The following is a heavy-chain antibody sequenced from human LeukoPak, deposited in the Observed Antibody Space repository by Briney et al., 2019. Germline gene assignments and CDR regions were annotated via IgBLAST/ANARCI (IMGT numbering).Heavy chain of an antibody. CDR1: GYTFTSYA. V-gene: IGHV1-69*13. Sequence: SVKVSCKASGYTFTSYAMHWVRQAPGQGLEWMGGIIPIFGTANYAQKFQGRVTITADESTSTAYMELSSLRSEDTAVYYCARTVVYSTSSPYYYGMDVWGQGTTVTVSS. CDR2: IIPIFGTA. J-gene: IGHJ6*02. CDR3: ARTVVYSTSSPYYYGMDV. D-gene: IGHD6-6*01.